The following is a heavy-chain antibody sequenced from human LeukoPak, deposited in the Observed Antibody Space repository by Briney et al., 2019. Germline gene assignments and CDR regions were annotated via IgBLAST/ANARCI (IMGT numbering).Heavy chain of an antibody. CDR3: ARDILPGYPSYPDY. CDR1: GFTLSNDA. D-gene: IGHD3-9*01. Sequence: GTSLRLSCAGSGFTLSNDAMHWVRQAPGKGLEWVAVTSYDGTAIYYADSVKGRFTISEDNSRNTLYLQMNSLRVEDTAVYYCARDILPGYPSYPDYWGHGTLVTVSS. J-gene: IGHJ4*01. CDR2: TSYDGTAI. V-gene: IGHV3-30*04.